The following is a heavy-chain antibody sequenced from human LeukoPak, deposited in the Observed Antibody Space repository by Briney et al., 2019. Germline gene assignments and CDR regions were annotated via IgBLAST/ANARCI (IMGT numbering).Heavy chain of an antibody. CDR1: GFTFSSYA. V-gene: IGHV3-23*01. Sequence: GGSLRLSCAASGFTFSSYAMSWVRQAPGKGLEWVSAISGSGGSTYYADSVKGRFTISRDNSKNTLYLQMDSLRAEDTAVYYCAKSAPLTPLTTRQWLAGDAFDIWGQGTMVTVSS. CDR3: AKSAPLTPLTTRQWLAGDAFDI. D-gene: IGHD6-19*01. J-gene: IGHJ3*02. CDR2: ISGSGGST.